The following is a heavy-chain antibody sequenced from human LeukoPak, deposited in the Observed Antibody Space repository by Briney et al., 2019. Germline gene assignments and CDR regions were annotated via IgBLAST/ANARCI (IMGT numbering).Heavy chain of an antibody. CDR1: GYTFTSYG. J-gene: IGHJ4*02. CDR2: INPSGGST. V-gene: IGHV1-46*01. CDR3: ARDLYCGGDCHDDY. Sequence: ASVKVSCKASGYTFTSYGISWVRQAPGQGLEWMGIINPSGGSTSYAQKFQGRVTMTRDTSTSTVYMELSSLRSEDTAVYYCARDLYCGGDCHDDYWGQGTLVTVSS. D-gene: IGHD2-21*02.